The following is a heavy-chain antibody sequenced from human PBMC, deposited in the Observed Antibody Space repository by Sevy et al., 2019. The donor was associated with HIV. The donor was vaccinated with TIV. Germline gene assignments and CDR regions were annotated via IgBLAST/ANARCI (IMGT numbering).Heavy chain of an antibody. Sequence: GGSLRLSCAASGFTFSSYSMNWVRQAPGKGLEWVSYISSGSSTIHYADSVKGRFTISGDNAKNSLYLQMNSLRAEDTAVYYCAGVRNSVDYWGQGTLVTVSS. V-gene: IGHV3-48*01. CDR1: GFTFSSYS. D-gene: IGHD1-7*01. CDR3: AGVRNSVDY. J-gene: IGHJ4*02. CDR2: ISSGSSTI.